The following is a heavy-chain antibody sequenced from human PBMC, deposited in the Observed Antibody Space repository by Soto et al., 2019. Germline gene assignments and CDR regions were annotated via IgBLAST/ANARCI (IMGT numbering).Heavy chain of an antibody. CDR2: MYYSGST. V-gene: IGHV4-39*01. J-gene: IGHJ4*02. CDR3: ARQEIQARNS. Sequence: SETLSLTCSVSGGSISSSGYYWGWIRQPPGKGLEGIGSMYYSGSTYYNPSLKSRVTSSGDTSKNQFSLNLSSVTVADTAVHYCARQEIQARNSWGQGTLVTVS. D-gene: IGHD5-18*01. CDR1: GGSISSSGYY.